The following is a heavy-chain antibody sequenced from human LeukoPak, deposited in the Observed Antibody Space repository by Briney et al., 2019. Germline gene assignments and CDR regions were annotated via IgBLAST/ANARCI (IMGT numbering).Heavy chain of an antibody. CDR3: ATSLHPTLRYLPLPHKGEYYYYYYGMDV. V-gene: IGHV1-8*01. CDR1: GYTFTSYD. Sequence: ASVKVSCKASGYTFTSYDINWVRQATGQGLEWMGWMNPNSANTGYAQKFQGRVTMTEDTFTDTAYMELSSLRSEDTAVYYCATSLHPTLRYLPLPHKGEYYYYYYGMDVWGQGTTVTVSS. CDR2: MNPNSANT. J-gene: IGHJ6*02. D-gene: IGHD3-9*01.